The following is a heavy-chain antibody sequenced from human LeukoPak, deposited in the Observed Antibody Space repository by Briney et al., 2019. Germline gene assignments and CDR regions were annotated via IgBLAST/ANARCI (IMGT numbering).Heavy chain of an antibody. CDR1: GFTFSGYS. V-gene: IGHV3-21*01. CDR2: ISSSSTYI. CDR3: ARPHPRTVFGVFSYYYGMDV. J-gene: IGHJ6*02. Sequence: GGSLRLSCAAPGFTFSGYSINWVRQAPGKGLEWVSSISSSSTYIYYADSVKGRFTISRDNAKKSLYLQMNSLRAEDTAVYYCARPHPRTVFGVFSYYYGMDVWGQGTTVTVSS. D-gene: IGHD3-3*01.